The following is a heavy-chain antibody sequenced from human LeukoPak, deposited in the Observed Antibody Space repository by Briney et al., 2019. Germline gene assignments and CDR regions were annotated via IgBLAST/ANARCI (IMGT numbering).Heavy chain of an antibody. D-gene: IGHD6-19*01. Sequence: PGGSLRLSCAAPGFTFSSYSMNWVRQAPGKGLEWVSSISSSSSYIYYADSVKGRFTISRDNAKNSLYLQMNSLRAEDTAVYYCASSLGVAVAGIDYWGQGTLVTVSS. CDR3: ASSLGVAVAGIDY. J-gene: IGHJ4*02. V-gene: IGHV3-21*01. CDR2: ISSSSSYI. CDR1: GFTFSSYS.